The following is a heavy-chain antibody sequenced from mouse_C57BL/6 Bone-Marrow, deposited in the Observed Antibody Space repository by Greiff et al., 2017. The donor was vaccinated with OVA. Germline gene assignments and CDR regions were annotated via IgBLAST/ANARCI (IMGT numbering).Heavy chain of an antibody. Sequence: QVQLQQPGAELVMPGASVKLSCKASGYTFTSYWMHWVKQRPGQGLEWIGEIDPSDSYTNYNQKFKGKSTLTVDKSSSTAYMQLSSLTSEDSAGYYCAREAPDYYAMDYWGQGTSVTVSS. V-gene: IGHV1-69*01. CDR1: GYTFTSYW. CDR3: AREAPDYYAMDY. CDR2: IDPSDSYT. J-gene: IGHJ4*01.